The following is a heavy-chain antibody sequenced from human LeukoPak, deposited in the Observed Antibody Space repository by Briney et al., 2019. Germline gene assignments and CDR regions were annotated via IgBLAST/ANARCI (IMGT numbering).Heavy chain of an antibody. CDR1: GGSISSSSYY. Sequence: PSETLSLTCTVSGGSISSSSYYWGWLRQPPGKGLEWIGSIYYSGSTYYNPSLKSRVTISVDTSKNQFSLKLSSVTAADTAVYYCARDFPSTQSYSSSWSWDYWGQGTLVTVSS. V-gene: IGHV4-39*07. D-gene: IGHD6-13*01. CDR2: IYYSGST. J-gene: IGHJ4*02. CDR3: ARDFPSTQSYSSSWSWDY.